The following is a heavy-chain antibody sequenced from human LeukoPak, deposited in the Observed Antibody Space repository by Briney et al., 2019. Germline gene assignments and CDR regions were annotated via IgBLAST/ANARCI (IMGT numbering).Heavy chain of an antibody. CDR3: ARRDSSGYYYTGAFDY. J-gene: IGHJ4*02. D-gene: IGHD3-22*01. CDR2: IYPGDSDT. V-gene: IGHV5-51*01. Sequence: GESLKISCKGSGYIFTSYWIGWVRQMPGKNLQWMGIIYPGDSDTRYSPSFKGQVTISADKSISTAYLQWSSLKASDTAMYYCARRDSSGYYYTGAFDYWGQGTLVTVSS. CDR1: GYIFTSYW.